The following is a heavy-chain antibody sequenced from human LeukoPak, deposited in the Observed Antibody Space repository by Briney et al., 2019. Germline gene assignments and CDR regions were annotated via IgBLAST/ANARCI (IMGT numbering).Heavy chain of an antibody. J-gene: IGHJ5*02. CDR3: AKDLSFVIPYNWFDP. V-gene: IGHV3-23*01. D-gene: IGHD2/OR15-2a*01. Sequence: GGSLRLSCAASGFTFSSYAMSWVRQAPGKGLEWVSAISSSGGSTYYADSVKGRFTISRDNSKNTLYLQMNSLRAEDTAVYYCAKDLSFVIPYNWFDPWGQGTLVTVSS. CDR1: GFTFSSYA. CDR2: ISSSGGST.